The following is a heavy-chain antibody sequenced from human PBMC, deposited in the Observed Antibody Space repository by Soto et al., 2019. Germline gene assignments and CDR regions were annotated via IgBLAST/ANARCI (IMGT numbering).Heavy chain of an antibody. CDR3: ARDGDYGSGSYHDY. D-gene: IGHD3-10*01. V-gene: IGHV3-21*01. Sequence: EVQLVESGGGLVKPGGSLRLSCAASGFTFSSYSMNWVRQAPGRGLEWVSSISSSSSYIYYADSVKGRFTISRDNAKNSLYLQMNSLRAEDTAVYYCARDGDYGSGSYHDYWGQGTLVTVSS. CDR2: ISSSSSYI. J-gene: IGHJ4*02. CDR1: GFTFSSYS.